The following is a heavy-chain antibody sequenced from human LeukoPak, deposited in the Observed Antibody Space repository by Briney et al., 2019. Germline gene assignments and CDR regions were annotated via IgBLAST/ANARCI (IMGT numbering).Heavy chain of an antibody. V-gene: IGHV3-21*06. CDR3: ASLPWLVRWIYY. D-gene: IGHD6-19*01. CDR2: ISNDGSDI. J-gene: IGHJ4*02. Sequence: GGSLRLSCVVSGFTFSSLAMNWVRQAPGKGLEWVSSISNDGSDIHYVDSVKGRFTISRDNARNSLYLQMNNLRAEDTAVYFCASLPWLVRWIYYWGQGTLVTVSS. CDR1: GFTFSSLA.